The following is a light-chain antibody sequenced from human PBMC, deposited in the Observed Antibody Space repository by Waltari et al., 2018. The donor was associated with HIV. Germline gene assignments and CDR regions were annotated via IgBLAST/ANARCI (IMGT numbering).Light chain of an antibody. J-gene: IGLJ1*01. CDR1: VRAIGTYNL. Sequence: QSGLTQPASVSGSLGQSITIFCNGSVRAIGTYNLVSWYQQFPGKAPKVIISEVSKRPSGISDRFSGSKSANSASLRISGLRPEDEADYFCCSYAGPDTFFVFGGGT. V-gene: IGLV2-23*02. CDR2: EVS. CDR3: CSYAGPDTFFV.